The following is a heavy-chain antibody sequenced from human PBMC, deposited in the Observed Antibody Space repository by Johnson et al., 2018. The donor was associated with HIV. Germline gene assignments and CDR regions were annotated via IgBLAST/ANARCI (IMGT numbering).Heavy chain of an antibody. CDR3: RVVGDAFDI. CDR1: GFTFSSYG. J-gene: IGHJ3*02. V-gene: IGHV3-30*02. D-gene: IGHD2-15*01. Sequence: QMQLVESGGGVVQPGGSLRLSCAASGFTFSSYGMHWVRQAPGKGLEWVAFIRYDGSNKYYADSVKGRFTISRDNAKNSLYLQMNSLRAEDTAVYYVRVVGDAFDIWGQGTMVTVSS. CDR2: IRYDGSNK.